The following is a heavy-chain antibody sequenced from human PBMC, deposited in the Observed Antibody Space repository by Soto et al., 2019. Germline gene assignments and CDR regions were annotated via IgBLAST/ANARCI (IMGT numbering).Heavy chain of an antibody. D-gene: IGHD2-2*02. CDR1: GFTFSSFW. J-gene: IGHJ3*02. V-gene: IGHV3-74*01. Sequence: GGSLRLSCAASGFTFSSFWMHWVRQAPGKGLVWVSRINSDGSNTNYADSVKGRFTISRDNAKNTLYLQMNSLRAEDTAVFYCARDSPIPDIWGQGTMVTVSS. CDR2: INSDGSNT. CDR3: ARDSPIPDI.